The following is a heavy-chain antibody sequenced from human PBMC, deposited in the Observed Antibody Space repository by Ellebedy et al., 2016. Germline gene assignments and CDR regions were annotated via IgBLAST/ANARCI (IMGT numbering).Heavy chain of an antibody. CDR1: GFTFSGSA. Sequence: GGSLRLXCAASGFTFSGSAMHWVRQASGKGLEWVGRIRSKANSYATAYAASVKGRFTISRDNSKNTLYLQMNSLRAEDTAVYYCARASTTDWGRTFDYWGQGTLVTVSS. J-gene: IGHJ4*02. CDR3: ARASTTDWGRTFDY. CDR2: IRSKANSYAT. D-gene: IGHD7-27*01. V-gene: IGHV3-73*01.